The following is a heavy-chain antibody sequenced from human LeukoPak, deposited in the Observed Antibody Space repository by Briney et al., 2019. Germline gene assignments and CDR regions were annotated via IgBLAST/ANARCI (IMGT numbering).Heavy chain of an antibody. CDR3: TTEAGDD. CDR2: MKSNTDGGTT. Sequence: PGGSLRLSCAASGFTFSNAWMSWVRQAPGKGLEWVGRMKSNTDGGTTDYAAPVKGRFTISRDDSKNTLYLQMDSLKTEDAAVYYCTTEAGDDWGQGTLVTVSS. D-gene: IGHD5-24*01. J-gene: IGHJ4*02. CDR1: GFTFSNAW. V-gene: IGHV3-15*01.